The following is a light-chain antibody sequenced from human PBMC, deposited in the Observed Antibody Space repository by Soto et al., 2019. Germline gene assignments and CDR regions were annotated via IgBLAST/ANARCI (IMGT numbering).Light chain of an antibody. CDR3: QQSNNWPYT. V-gene: IGKV3-15*01. CDR2: GAS. CDR1: QSVSDN. J-gene: IGKJ2*01. Sequence: EVVMTQSPAALSVSPGERVTLSCRASQSVSDNLAWYQQKPGQAPRLLIYGASTRANTIPARFSGSGSGTEFTLTISSLQSEDFAVYYCQQSNNWPYTFGQGTKLDIK.